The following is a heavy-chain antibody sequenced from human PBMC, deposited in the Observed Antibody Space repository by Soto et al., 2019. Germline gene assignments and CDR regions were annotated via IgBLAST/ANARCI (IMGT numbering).Heavy chain of an antibody. CDR3: ARDYDSSSWYYFDY. D-gene: IGHD6-13*01. J-gene: IGHJ4*02. V-gene: IGHV1-2*04. Sequence: PSVKVSCKAAGYTFTGYFLHWVRQAPGQGLEWMGWINPNSGGTNYAQKFQGWVTMTRDTSISTAYMELSSLRSEDTAVYYCARDYDSSSWYYFDYWGQGTLVTVSS. CDR2: INPNSGGT. CDR1: GYTFTGYF.